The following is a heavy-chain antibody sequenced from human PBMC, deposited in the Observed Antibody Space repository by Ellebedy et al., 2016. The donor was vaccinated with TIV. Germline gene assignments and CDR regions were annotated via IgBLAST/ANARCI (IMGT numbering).Heavy chain of an antibody. D-gene: IGHD5-12*01. V-gene: IGHV1-2*02. J-gene: IGHJ6*02. CDR1: GYTFISYN. Sequence: AASVKVSCKTSGYTFISYNMHWVRQAPGQGLEWMGWINPNSGGTNYAQKFQGRVTMTRDTSISTAYMELSRLRSDDTAVYYCARLDGYSGYDPYGMDVWGQGTTVTVSS. CDR2: INPNSGGT. CDR3: ARLDGYSGYDPYGMDV.